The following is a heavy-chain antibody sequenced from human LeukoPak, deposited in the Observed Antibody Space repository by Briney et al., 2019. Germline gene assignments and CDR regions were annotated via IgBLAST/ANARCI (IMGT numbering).Heavy chain of an antibody. CDR2: ISSSGSTI. V-gene: IGHV3-48*03. D-gene: IGHD6-13*01. CDR1: GFTFSSYE. J-gene: IGHJ5*02. Sequence: GGSLRLSCAASGFTFSSYEMNWVRQAPGKGLEWVSYISSSGSTIYYADSVKGRFTISRDNAKNSLYLQMNSLRAEDTAVYYCARTGGSWYGMGGWFDPWGQGTLVTVSS. CDR3: ARTGGSWYGMGGWFDP.